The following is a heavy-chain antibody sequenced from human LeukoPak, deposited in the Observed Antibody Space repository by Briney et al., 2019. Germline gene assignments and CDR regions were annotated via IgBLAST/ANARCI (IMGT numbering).Heavy chain of an antibody. Sequence: GGSLRLSCASSGFTVNSYAVSWVRQAPGKGLEWVSGISGTGGITYYADSVRGRFTISRDNSKNTLYLQMNSLRVEDTAVYYCAKDSGGYGGPDFDYWGQGTLVTVSS. V-gene: IGHV3-23*01. D-gene: IGHD4-23*01. CDR3: AKDSGGYGGPDFDY. J-gene: IGHJ4*02. CDR2: ISGTGGIT. CDR1: GFTVNSYA.